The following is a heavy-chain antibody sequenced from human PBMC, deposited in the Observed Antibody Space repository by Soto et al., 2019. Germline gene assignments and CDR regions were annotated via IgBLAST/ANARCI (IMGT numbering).Heavy chain of an antibody. CDR2: ISYDGSNK. CDR3: AREVGGYSDYVGYFDL. CDR1: GFTFSSYA. Sequence: ESGGGVVQPGRSLRLSCAASGFTFSSYAMDWVRQAPGKGREWVAVISYDGSNKYYADSVKGRFTISRDNSQNTLYLQMNSLRAEDTAVYYCAREVGGYSDYVGYFDLWGRGTLVTVSS. V-gene: IGHV3-30-3*01. D-gene: IGHD4-17*01. J-gene: IGHJ2*01.